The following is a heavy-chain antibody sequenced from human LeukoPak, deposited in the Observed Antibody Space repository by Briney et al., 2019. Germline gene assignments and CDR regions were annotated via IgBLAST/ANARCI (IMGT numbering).Heavy chain of an antibody. Sequence: GASVKVSCKASGYTFTNYDINWVRQATGPGLEWMGWMNPNSANTGYAQKFQGRVTMTRNTSISTAYMELSSLRSEDTAVYYCARVNCSSTSCRSKFLDYWGQGTLVTVSS. CDR3: ARVNCSSTSCRSKFLDY. CDR1: GYTFTNYD. J-gene: IGHJ4*02. D-gene: IGHD2-2*01. V-gene: IGHV1-8*01. CDR2: MNPNSANT.